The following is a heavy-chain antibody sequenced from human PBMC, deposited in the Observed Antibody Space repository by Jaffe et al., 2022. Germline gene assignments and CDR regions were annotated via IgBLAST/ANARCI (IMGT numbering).Heavy chain of an antibody. J-gene: IGHJ6*03. V-gene: IGHV3-49*04. CDR1: GFTFGDYA. CDR2: IRSKAYGGTT. Sequence: EVQLVESGGGLVQPGRSLRLSCTASGFTFGDYAMSWVRQAPGKGLEWVGFIRSKAYGGTTEYAASVKGRFTISRDDSKSIAYLQMNSLKTEDTAVYYCTRDFRYYGSGSYYSTYYYMDVWGKGTTVTVSS. D-gene: IGHD3-10*01. CDR3: TRDFRYYGSGSYYSTYYYMDV.